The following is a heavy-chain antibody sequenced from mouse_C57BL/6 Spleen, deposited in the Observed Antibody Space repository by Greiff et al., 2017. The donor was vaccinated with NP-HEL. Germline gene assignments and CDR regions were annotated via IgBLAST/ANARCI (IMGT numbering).Heavy chain of an antibody. J-gene: IGHJ4*01. V-gene: IGHV1-55*01. CDR3: ARGGWLLKGTYAMDY. CDR2: IYPGSGST. D-gene: IGHD2-3*01. CDR1: GYTFTSYW. Sequence: QVQLQQPGAELVKPGASVKMSCKASGYTFTSYWITWVKQRPGQGLEWIGDIYPGSGSTNYNEKFKSKATLTVDTSSSTAYMQLSSLTSEDSAVYYCARGGWLLKGTYAMDYWGQGTSVTVSS.